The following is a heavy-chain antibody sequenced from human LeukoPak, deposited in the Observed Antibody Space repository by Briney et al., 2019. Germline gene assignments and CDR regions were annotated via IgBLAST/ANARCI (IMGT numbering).Heavy chain of an antibody. CDR2: ISDSGGST. CDR1: GFTFTSYA. V-gene: IGHV3-23*01. J-gene: IGHJ4*02. Sequence: PGGSLRLSCAASGFTFTSYAMSWVRQAPGKGLEWVSAISDSGGSTYYADSVKGRFTISRDNSKNTLYLQMNSLRAEDTAVYYCARGVFSFDYWGQGTLATVSS. CDR3: ARGVFSFDY. D-gene: IGHD6-13*01.